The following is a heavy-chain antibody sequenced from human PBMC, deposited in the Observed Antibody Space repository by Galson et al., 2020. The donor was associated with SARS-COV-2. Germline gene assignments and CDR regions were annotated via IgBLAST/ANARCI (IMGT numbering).Heavy chain of an antibody. J-gene: IGHJ4*02. D-gene: IGHD1-26*01. CDR2: IWYDGSNK. V-gene: IGHV3-33*01. Sequence: GGSLRLSCAASGFTFRSYGMHWVRQAPGKGLEWVAVIWYDGSNKYYADSVKGRFTISRDNSKNTLYLQMNSLRAEDTAVYYCGRGMEWELGYWGQGTLVTVSS. CDR3: GRGMEWELGY. CDR1: GFTFRSYG.